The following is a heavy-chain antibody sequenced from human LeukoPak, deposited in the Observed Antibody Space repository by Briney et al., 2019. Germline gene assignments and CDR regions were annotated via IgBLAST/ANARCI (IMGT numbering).Heavy chain of an antibody. D-gene: IGHD1-1*01. CDR3: AKDGYDYYYYYMDV. Sequence: GGSLRLSCAASGFTFSSYAMSWVRQAPGKGLEWVSAISGSGGTTYYADSVKGRFTISRDNSKNTLYLQMNSLRAEDTAVYYCAKDGYDYYYYYMDVWCKGTTVTVSS. J-gene: IGHJ6*03. V-gene: IGHV3-23*01. CDR1: GFTFSSYA. CDR2: ISGSGGTT.